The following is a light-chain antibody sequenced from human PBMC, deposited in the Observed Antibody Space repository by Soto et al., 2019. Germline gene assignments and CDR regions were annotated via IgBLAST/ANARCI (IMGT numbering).Light chain of an antibody. Sequence: EIVMTQSPATLSVSPGERATLSCRASQSVSSNLAWYQQKRGQPPRLLIYGASTRATGMPARFSGSGSGTEFTLTISSLQSEDFAVYYCQQYNNWPYTFGQGTKLEIK. J-gene: IGKJ2*01. CDR1: QSVSSN. CDR2: GAS. CDR3: QQYNNWPYT. V-gene: IGKV3-15*01.